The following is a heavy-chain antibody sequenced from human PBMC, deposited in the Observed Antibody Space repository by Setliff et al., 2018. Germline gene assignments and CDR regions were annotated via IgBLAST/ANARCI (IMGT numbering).Heavy chain of an antibody. CDR2: IFPTGTT. CDR1: GDSITSGSVY. V-gene: IGHV4-61*02. D-gene: IGHD1-20*01. J-gene: IGHJ5*02. Sequence: ASETRSLTCTVSGDSITSGSVYWSWIRQPAGKGLEWIGRIFPTGTTNYNPDLKSRVTMSVDTSKKRFSLMLRSVTAADTAIYYCARYNSSAACFDLWGPGTLVTVSS. CDR3: ARYNSSAACFDL.